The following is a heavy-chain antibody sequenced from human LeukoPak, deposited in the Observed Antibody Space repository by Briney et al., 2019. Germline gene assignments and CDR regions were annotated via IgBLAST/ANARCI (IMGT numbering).Heavy chain of an antibody. Sequence: GGSLRLSCAASGFTVSSNYMSWVRQAPGKGLEWVSVIYSGGSTYYAGSVKGRFTISRDNSKNTLYLQMNSLRAEDTAAYYCASSPPYGGNHGPPYYFDYWGQGTLVTVSS. CDR3: ASSPPYGGNHGPPYYFDY. CDR2: IYSGGST. J-gene: IGHJ4*02. CDR1: GFTVSSNY. D-gene: IGHD4-23*01. V-gene: IGHV3-66*02.